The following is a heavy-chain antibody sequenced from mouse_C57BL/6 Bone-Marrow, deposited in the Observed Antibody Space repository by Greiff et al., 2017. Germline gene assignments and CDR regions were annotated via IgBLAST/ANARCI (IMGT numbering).Heavy chain of an antibody. CDR2: IYPGSGNT. CDR1: GYSFTSYY. Sequence: QVQLKESGPELVKPGASVKISCKASGYSFTSYYIHWVKQRPGQGLEWIGWIYPGSGNTKYNEKFKGKATLTADTSSSTAYMQLSSLTSEDSAVYYCARKGALYDYYAMDYWGQGTSVTVSS. J-gene: IGHJ4*01. CDR3: ARKGALYDYYAMDY. V-gene: IGHV1-66*01. D-gene: IGHD2-3*01.